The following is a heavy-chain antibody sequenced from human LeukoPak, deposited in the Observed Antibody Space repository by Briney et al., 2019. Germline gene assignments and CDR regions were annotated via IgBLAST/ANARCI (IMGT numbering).Heavy chain of an antibody. V-gene: IGHV4-59*12. CDR3: ARLPRTQQWLVRGYYFDY. CDR2: IYYSGST. D-gene: IGHD6-19*01. CDR1: GGSISSYY. Sequence: SETLSLTCTVSGGSISSYYWSWIRQPPGKGLEWIGYIYYSGSTNYNPSLKSRVTISVDTSKNQFSLKLSSVTAADTAVYYCARLPRTQQWLVRGYYFDYWGQGTLVTVSS. J-gene: IGHJ4*02.